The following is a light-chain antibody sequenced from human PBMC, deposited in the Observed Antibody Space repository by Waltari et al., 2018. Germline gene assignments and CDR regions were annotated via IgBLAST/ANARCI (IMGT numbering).Light chain of an antibody. V-gene: IGLV2-11*01. Sequence: QSALTQPRSVSGSPGQSVTISCTGTSSDVGGYNYVSWYQQLPGKAPKLIIYEINERPPGVPDRFSGSKSGNTASLTISGLQAEDEADYYCCSYAGSYTFGVFGGGTKVTVL. CDR3: CSYAGSYTFGV. CDR2: EIN. CDR1: SSDVGGYNY. J-gene: IGLJ2*01.